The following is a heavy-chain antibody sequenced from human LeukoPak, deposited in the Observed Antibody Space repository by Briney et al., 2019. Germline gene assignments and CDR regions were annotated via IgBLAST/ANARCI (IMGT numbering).Heavy chain of an antibody. D-gene: IGHD3-16*01. CDR1: GYTFTSYD. CDR3: ARTMGLGPGGHFDY. V-gene: IGHV1-8*01. Sequence: ASVKVSCKASGYTFTSYDINWVRQATGQGLEWMGWMNPNSYNTGYAQKFQGRVTMTRNTSISTAYMELSSLRSEDTAVYYCARTMGLGPGGHFDYWGQGTLVTVSA. J-gene: IGHJ4*02. CDR2: MNPNSYNT.